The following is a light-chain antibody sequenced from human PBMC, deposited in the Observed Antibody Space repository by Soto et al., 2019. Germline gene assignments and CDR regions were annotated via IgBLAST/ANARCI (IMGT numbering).Light chain of an antibody. V-gene: IGLV1-40*01. Sequence: QSVLTQPPSESGAPGQTVTISCPGSSSNIGAGYHVHWYMQLPGKAPKLLIFGNSNRPSGVPDRFSGSRSGSSASLAISGLQAEDEADYYCQTYDKSLGGWVFGGGTKLTVL. J-gene: IGLJ3*02. CDR3: QTYDKSLGGWV. CDR1: SSNIGAGYH. CDR2: GNS.